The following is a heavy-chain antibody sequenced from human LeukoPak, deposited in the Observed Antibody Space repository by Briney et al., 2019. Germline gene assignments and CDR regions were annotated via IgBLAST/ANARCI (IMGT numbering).Heavy chain of an antibody. CDR1: GYTFTSYH. V-gene: IGHV1-46*01. J-gene: IGHJ4*02. D-gene: IGHD3-9*01. Sequence: ASVKVSCKASGYTFTSYHMYWVRQAPGQGLEWMGIINPSGGSTSYAQKFQGRVTMTRDMSTSTVYMELRSLTSDDTAVYYCARETYSNTLTGTDYWGPGTLVTVSS. CDR3: ARETYSNTLTGTDY. CDR2: INPSGGST.